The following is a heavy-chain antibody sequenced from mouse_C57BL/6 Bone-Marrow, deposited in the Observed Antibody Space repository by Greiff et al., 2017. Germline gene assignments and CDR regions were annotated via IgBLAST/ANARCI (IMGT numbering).Heavy chain of an antibody. CDR2: ILPGSGST. Sequence: VQLQQPGAELMKPGASVKLSCKATGYTFTGYWIEWVKQRPGHGLEWIGEILPGSGSTNSNEKFKGKATFTADTSSNTAYMQLSSLTTEYSAIYYCAGELSYWYFDVWGTGTTVTVSS. J-gene: IGHJ1*03. CDR3: AGELSYWYFDV. D-gene: IGHD2-13*01. V-gene: IGHV1-9*01. CDR1: GYTFTGYW.